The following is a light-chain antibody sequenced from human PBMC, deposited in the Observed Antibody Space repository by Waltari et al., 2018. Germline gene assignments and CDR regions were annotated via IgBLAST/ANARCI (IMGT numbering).Light chain of an antibody. Sequence: QSALSQPASVSGSPGQSLTITRTGASTELASYNLVSWYHPPPNRPPKPIIYEATKRPSGISHRFSGAKSGATASLRISGLQADDEADYYCCSYTGSSTSYGCGGGTKVTVL. CDR3: CSYTGSSTSYG. J-gene: IGLJ1*01. V-gene: IGLV2-23*01. CDR2: EAT. CDR1: STELASYNL.